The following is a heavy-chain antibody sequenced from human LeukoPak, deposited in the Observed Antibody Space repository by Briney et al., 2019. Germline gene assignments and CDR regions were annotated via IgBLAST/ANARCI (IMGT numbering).Heavy chain of an antibody. V-gene: IGHV4-28*05. D-gene: IGHD2-2*02. CDR2: IYYSGSI. CDR1: GCSISSSNW. CDR3: ARTMSSSHTVYGMDV. Sequence: SETLSLTCAVSGCSISSSNWWGWIRQPPGKGLEWIGYIYYSGSIYYNPSLKSRVTMSVDTSKNQFSLKLSSVTAVDTAVYYCARTMSSSHTVYGMDVWGQGTTVTVSS. J-gene: IGHJ6*02.